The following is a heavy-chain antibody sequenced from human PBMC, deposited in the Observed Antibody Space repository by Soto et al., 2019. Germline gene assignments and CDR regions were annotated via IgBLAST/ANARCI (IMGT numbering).Heavy chain of an antibody. CDR2: IYYSGNT. CDR3: ARLASDGLVYNYGMDV. J-gene: IGHJ6*02. Sequence: SETLSLTCAVSGGSISSGGYYWSWIRQHPGKGLEWIGYIYYSGNTYYNPSLKSRVTISVDTSKNQFSLKLNSVTAADTAVYYCARLASDGLVYNYGMDVWGQGTTVTVSS. D-gene: IGHD2-21*01. V-gene: IGHV4-31*11. CDR1: GGSISSGGYY.